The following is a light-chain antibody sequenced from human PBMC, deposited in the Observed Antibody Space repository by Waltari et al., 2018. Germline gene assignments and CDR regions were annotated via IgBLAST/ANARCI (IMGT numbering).Light chain of an antibody. Sequence: AIQLTQSPSSLSASVGDRVTMTCRASQAISRSVAWFQQKPGKVSKLLIFEASDLEDGVPSRFSGSGGGTRFTLTISNLQPEDFATYYCQHFYSYPSGFGQGTRLEIK. J-gene: IGKJ5*01. CDR3: QHFYSYPSG. CDR1: QAISRS. CDR2: EAS. V-gene: IGKV1-13*02.